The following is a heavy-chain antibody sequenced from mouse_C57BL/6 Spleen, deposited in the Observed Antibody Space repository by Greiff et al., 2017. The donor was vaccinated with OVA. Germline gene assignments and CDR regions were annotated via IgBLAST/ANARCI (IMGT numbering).Heavy chain of an antibody. CDR1: GFTFSSYT. D-gene: IGHD1-1*01. J-gene: IGHJ2*01. CDR3: ARHPLYYYGSSSPFDY. V-gene: IGHV5-9*01. CDR2: ISGGGGNT. Sequence: EVQRVESGGGLVKPGGSLKLSCAASGFTFSSYTMSWVRQTPEKRLEWVATISGGGGNTYYPDSVKGRFTISRDIAKNTLYLQMSSLRSEDTALYYCARHPLYYYGSSSPFDYWGQGTTLTVSS.